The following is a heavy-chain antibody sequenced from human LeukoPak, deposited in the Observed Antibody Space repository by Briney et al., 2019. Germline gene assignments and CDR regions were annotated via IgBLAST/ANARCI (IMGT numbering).Heavy chain of an antibody. D-gene: IGHD3-22*01. CDR1: GYTFKSYG. CDR2: ISAFNGKT. V-gene: IGHV1-18*01. Sequence: ASVKVSCKASGYTFKSYGMTWVRQAPGQGLEWMGWISAFNGKTNSAQKFQGRVIMTTDTSTSTAYMELMSLRSDDTAVYYCARDLDGSGYYRSDALDIWGQGTVVTVSS. CDR3: ARDLDGSGYYRSDALDI. J-gene: IGHJ3*02.